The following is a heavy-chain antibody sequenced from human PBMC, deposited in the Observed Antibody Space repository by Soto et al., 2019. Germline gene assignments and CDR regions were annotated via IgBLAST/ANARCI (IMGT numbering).Heavy chain of an antibody. V-gene: IGHV3-30*03. CDR1: GFNFMSYW. D-gene: IGHD3-22*01. CDR3: ATGYDSRPRGAFDI. CDR2: ISYDGSNK. J-gene: IGHJ3*02. Sequence: GGSLSLSCAVSGFNFMSYWMRWVRQAPGKGLEWVAVISYDGSNKYYADSVKGRFTISRDNSKNTLYLQMNSLRSDDTAVYYCATGYDSRPRGAFDIWGQGTMVTVSS.